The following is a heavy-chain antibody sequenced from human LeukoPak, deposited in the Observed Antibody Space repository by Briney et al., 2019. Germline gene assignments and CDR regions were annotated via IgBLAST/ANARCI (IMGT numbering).Heavy chain of an antibody. CDR3: AKERSYYGAFDI. J-gene: IGHJ3*02. Sequence: GGSLRLSCAASGFTFSSYWMHWVRQAPGKGLVWVSRINSDGSSTSYADSVKGRFTISRDNAKNTLYLQMNSLRAEDTAVYYCAKERSYYGAFDIWGQGTMVTVSS. V-gene: IGHV3-74*01. CDR2: INSDGSST. D-gene: IGHD3-10*01. CDR1: GFTFSSYW.